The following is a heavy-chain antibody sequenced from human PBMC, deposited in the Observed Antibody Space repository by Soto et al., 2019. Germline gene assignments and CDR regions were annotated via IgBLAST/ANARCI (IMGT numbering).Heavy chain of an antibody. V-gene: IGHV5-51*01. Sequence: GESLKISCKGSGYSFTSYWIGWRRQMPGKGLEWMGIIYPCDGDTRYSPSFQGPVSISADKSISTAYLQWRSLKASDTAIYYFARHDSPSVIYYYYGMDVWGQGTTVTVSS. D-gene: IGHD2-15*01. J-gene: IGHJ6*02. CDR2: IYPCDGDT. CDR3: ARHDSPSVIYYYYGMDV. CDR1: GYSFTSYW.